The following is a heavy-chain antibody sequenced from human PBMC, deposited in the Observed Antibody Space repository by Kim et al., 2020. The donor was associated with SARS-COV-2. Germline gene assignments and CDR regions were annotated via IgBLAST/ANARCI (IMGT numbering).Heavy chain of an antibody. CDR2: ISPSGSTI. J-gene: IGHJ4*02. CDR1: GFTFSSYE. V-gene: IGHV3-48*03. Sequence: GGSLRLSCAASGFTFSSYEMNWVRQAPGKGLEWVSYISPSGSTIKYADSVKGRFTLFRDNAKNSLYLQMNSLRAEDTAVYYCARESDVAGNDYWGQGTLVTVSS. D-gene: IGHD6-19*01. CDR3: ARESDVAGNDY.